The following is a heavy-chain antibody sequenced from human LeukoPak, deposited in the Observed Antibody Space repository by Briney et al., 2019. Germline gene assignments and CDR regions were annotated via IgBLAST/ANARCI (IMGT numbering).Heavy chain of an antibody. D-gene: IGHD6-19*01. CDR3: TGDGSGWSVY. V-gene: IGHV3-7*01. CDR1: GFDFSTSW. Sequence: GGSLRLSCAASGFDFSTSWMGWVRQAPGKGLEWVINISPDGNERYSVDSVKGRFTISRDNAENSLYLQMKGLEVEDTAMYYCTGDGSGWSVYWGQGALVTVSS. J-gene: IGHJ4*02. CDR2: ISPDGNER.